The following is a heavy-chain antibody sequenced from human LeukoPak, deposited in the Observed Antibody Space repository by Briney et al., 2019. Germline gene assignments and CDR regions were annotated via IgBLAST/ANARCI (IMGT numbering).Heavy chain of an antibody. V-gene: IGHV1-18*01. CDR3: AGDHEPLLWFGEMSDY. Sequence: GASVKVSCKASGYTFTSYGISWVRQAPGQGLEWMGWISAYNGNTNYAQKLQGRVTMTTDTSTSTAYMELRSLRSDDTAVYYCAGDHEPLLWFGEMSDYWGQGTLVTVSS. CDR2: ISAYNGNT. CDR1: GYTFTSYG. J-gene: IGHJ4*02. D-gene: IGHD3-10*01.